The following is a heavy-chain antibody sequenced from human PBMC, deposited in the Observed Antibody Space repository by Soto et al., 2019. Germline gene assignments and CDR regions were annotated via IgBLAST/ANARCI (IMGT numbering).Heavy chain of an antibody. CDR3: ATRLVLDF. J-gene: IGHJ4*02. V-gene: IGHV3-7*01. Sequence: EVQLVESGGGLVQPGGSLRLSCAVSGFTFSNYWMTWVRQAPGKGLEWVANIKEDGSEKYYVDSVKGRFTISRDNAKKSLYLQMNSLRAEDTAVYYCATRLVLDFWGQGTLVTVSS. CDR1: GFTFSNYW. D-gene: IGHD3-22*01. CDR2: IKEDGSEK.